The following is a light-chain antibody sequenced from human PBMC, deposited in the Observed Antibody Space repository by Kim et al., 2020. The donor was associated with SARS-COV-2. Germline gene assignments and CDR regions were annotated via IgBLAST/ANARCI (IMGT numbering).Light chain of an antibody. J-gene: IGKJ4*01. V-gene: IGKV3-11*01. CDR1: QGVSSY. Sequence: SPGERAPLSCRGRQGVSSYLAGYQQKPGQDPRLLIYEASNRANGIHARFSGSGSGTDFTLTISSLEPEDFAVYYCQQRSNWPPGTFGGGTKVDIK. CDR2: EAS. CDR3: QQRSNWPPGT.